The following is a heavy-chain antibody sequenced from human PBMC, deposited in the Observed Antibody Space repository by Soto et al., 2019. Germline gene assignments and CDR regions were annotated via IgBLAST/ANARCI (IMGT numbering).Heavy chain of an antibody. V-gene: IGHV3-11*01. Sequence: GGSLRLSCAASGFSFSDFFMTWIRQVPGKGLEWISYIGTSDSTKYYADSVRGRFTISRDNAKNSLYLQMNSLRAEDTAVYYCARPGAGGGASDIWGQGTMVTVSS. CDR2: IGTSDSTK. J-gene: IGHJ3*02. D-gene: IGHD1-26*01. CDR1: GFSFSDFF. CDR3: ARPGAGGGASDI.